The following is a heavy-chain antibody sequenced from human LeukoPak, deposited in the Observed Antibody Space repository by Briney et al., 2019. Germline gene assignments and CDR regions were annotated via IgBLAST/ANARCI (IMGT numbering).Heavy chain of an antibody. CDR1: GFTFSSYW. J-gene: IGHJ6*03. D-gene: IGHD3-10*01. Sequence: GGPLRLSCAASGFTFSSYWMHWVRQAPGKGLVWVSRINSDGSSTSYADSVKGRFTISRDNAKNTLYLQMNSLRAEDTAVYYCARGEYGSGSYYKGYYYMDVWGKGTTVTISS. CDR2: INSDGSST. CDR3: ARGEYGSGSYYKGYYYMDV. V-gene: IGHV3-74*01.